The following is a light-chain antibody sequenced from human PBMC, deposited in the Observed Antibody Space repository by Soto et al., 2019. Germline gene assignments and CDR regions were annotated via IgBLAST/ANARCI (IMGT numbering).Light chain of an antibody. J-gene: IGLJ1*01. CDR1: SSDVGGYNY. V-gene: IGLV2-14*01. CDR2: DVS. CDR3: SSYTSSSSFY. Sequence: QSVLTQPPSASGSPGQSVTISCTGTSSDVGGYNYVSWYQQHPGKAPKLMIHDVSNRPSGVSNRFSGSKSGNTASLTISWLQAEDEADYYCSSYTSSSSFYFGTGTKVTV.